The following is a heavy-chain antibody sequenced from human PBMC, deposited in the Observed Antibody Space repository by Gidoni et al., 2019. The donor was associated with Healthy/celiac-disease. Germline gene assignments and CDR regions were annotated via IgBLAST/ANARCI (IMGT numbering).Heavy chain of an antibody. CDR1: EFTFSRYG. Sequence: QVQLVDSGGGVVQPGRSLRLSCATSEFTFSRYGMHWVRQAPGKGLGWVAVISYDGSNKYYADSVKGRFTISRDNSKNTLYLQMNSLRAEDTAVYYCAKVGGGLVRSVDYWGQGTLVTVSS. J-gene: IGHJ4*02. V-gene: IGHV3-30*18. CDR3: AKVGGGLVRSVDY. CDR2: ISYDGSNK. D-gene: IGHD2-2*01.